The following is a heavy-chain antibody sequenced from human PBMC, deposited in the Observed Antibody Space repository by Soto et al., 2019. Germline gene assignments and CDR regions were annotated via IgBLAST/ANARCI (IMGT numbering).Heavy chain of an antibody. CDR1: GFTFSAHY. J-gene: IGHJ4*02. CDR2: IKNKANSYTT. CDR3: ARVALVGPSGGRYFDY. V-gene: IGHV3-72*01. D-gene: IGHD1-26*01. Sequence: EVQLVESGGGLVQPGGSLRLSCAASGFTFSAHYMDWVRQAPGKGLEWVGRIKNKANSYTTEYAASVEGRFTISREDSQNSLYLNMNSLKTEETAVSYCARVALVGPSGGRYFDYLGQGSQVAVSS.